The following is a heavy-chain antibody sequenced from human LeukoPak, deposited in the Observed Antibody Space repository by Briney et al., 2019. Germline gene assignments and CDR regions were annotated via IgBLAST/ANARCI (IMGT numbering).Heavy chain of an antibody. Sequence: SETLSLTCTVSGGSISSSSYYWGWIRQPPGKGLEWIGSIYYSGSTYYNPSLKSRVTISVDTSKNQFSLKLSSVTAADTAVYYCARRSHKDRRAAFDIWGEGTMVTVSS. CDR1: GGSISSSSYY. J-gene: IGHJ3*02. CDR2: IYYSGST. CDR3: ARRSHKDRRAAFDI. V-gene: IGHV4-39*01. D-gene: IGHD1-14*01.